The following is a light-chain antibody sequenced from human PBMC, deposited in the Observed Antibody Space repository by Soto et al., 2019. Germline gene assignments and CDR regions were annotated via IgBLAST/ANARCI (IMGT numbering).Light chain of an antibody. J-gene: IGKJ1*01. Sequence: ETVWTQSPGTLSLSPGERATLFCRASQSVSSSYLAWYQQKPGQAPRLLIYGASSRATGIPDRFSGSGSGTDFTLTIIRLEPEDFAVYYCQQHCSSPPAWTCGQGTKVEIK. CDR3: QQHCSSPPAWT. V-gene: IGKV3-20*01. CDR2: GAS. CDR1: QSVSSSY.